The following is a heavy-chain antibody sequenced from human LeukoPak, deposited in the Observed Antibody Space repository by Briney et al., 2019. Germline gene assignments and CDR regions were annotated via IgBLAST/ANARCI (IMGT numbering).Heavy chain of an antibody. V-gene: IGHV3-9*01. CDR1: GFTFDDYA. Sequence: PGGSLRLSCAASGFTFDDYAMHWVRQAPGKGLEWVSGISWNSGSIGYADSVKGRFTISRDNAKNSLYLQMNSLRAEDTALYYCAKDRSGMVVAATQGLDYWGQGTLVTVSS. CDR3: AKDRSGMVVAATQGLDY. CDR2: ISWNSGSI. J-gene: IGHJ4*02. D-gene: IGHD2-15*01.